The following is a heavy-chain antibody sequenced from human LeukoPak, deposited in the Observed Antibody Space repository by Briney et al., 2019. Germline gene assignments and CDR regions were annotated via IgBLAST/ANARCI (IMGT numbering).Heavy chain of an antibody. CDR2: ISYDGSNK. Sequence: GGSLRLSCAASGFTFSSYAMHWVRQAPGKGLEWVAVISYDGSNKSYADSGKGRFTISRDNSKNTLYLQMSSLRAEDTAVYYCARVYYYDSSGYLGGMDVWGQGTTVTVSS. CDR3: ARVYYYDSSGYLGGMDV. D-gene: IGHD3-22*01. J-gene: IGHJ6*02. V-gene: IGHV3-30-3*01. CDR1: GFTFSSYA.